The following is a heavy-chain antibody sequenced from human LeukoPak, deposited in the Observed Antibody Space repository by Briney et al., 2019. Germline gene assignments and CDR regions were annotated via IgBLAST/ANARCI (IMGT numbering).Heavy chain of an antibody. CDR1: GGSISSYY. D-gene: IGHD6-13*01. J-gene: IGHJ5*02. CDR3: ARVLMAAAAWNNWFDP. Sequence: PSETLSLTCTVSGGSISSYYWSWIRQPPGKGLEWIGYIYYSGSTNYNPSLKSRVTISVDTSKNQFSLKLSSVTAADTAVYYCARVLMAAAAWNNWFDPWGQGTLVTVSS. V-gene: IGHV4-59*08. CDR2: IYYSGST.